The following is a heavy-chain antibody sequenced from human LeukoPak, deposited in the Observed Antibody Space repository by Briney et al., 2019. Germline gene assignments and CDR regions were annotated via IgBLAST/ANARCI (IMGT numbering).Heavy chain of an antibody. CDR1: GGSISSSSYY. V-gene: IGHV4-39*07. D-gene: IGHD6-19*01. Sequence: PSETLSLTCTVSGGSISSSSYYWGWIRQPPGKGLEWIGSIYYSGSTYYNPSLKSRVTISVDTSKNQFSLKLSSVTAADTAVYYCARDPLGAVAGTYYAFDIWGQGTMVTVSS. CDR2: IYYSGST. CDR3: ARDPLGAVAGTYYAFDI. J-gene: IGHJ3*02.